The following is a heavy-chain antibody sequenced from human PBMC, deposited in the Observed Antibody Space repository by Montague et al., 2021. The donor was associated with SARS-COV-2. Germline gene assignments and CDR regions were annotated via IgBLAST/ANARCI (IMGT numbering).Heavy chain of an antibody. V-gene: IGHV4-34*01. Sequence: SETLSLTCAVHGTSFSGYYWNWIRNPPGTGLDWIGEINHGGSTKYSPSLKSRLTISADTSKNQFSLKLTSVAAADTALYYCARLSDGVVPSPILGVGPYYSYGCINVWGRGTTVTVSS. CDR3: ARLSDGVVPSPILGVGPYYSYGCINV. D-gene: IGHD2-15*01. J-gene: IGHJ6*03. CDR1: GTSFSGYY. CDR2: INHGGST.